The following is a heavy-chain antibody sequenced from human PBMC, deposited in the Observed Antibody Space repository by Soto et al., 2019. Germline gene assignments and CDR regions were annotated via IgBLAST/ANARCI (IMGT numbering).Heavy chain of an antibody. Sequence: EVQLVESGGGLVQPGGSLRLSCAASGFTVSSNYMSWVRQAPGKGLEWVSVIYSGGSTYYADSVKGRFTISRDNSKNTLYLQMNSLRAEDTTVYYCARESPRAVAGLDYWGQGTLVTVSS. V-gene: IGHV3-66*01. CDR3: ARESPRAVAGLDY. CDR2: IYSGGST. J-gene: IGHJ4*02. D-gene: IGHD6-19*01. CDR1: GFTVSSNY.